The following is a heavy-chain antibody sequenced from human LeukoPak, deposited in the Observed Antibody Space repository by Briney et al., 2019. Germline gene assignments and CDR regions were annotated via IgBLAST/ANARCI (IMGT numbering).Heavy chain of an antibody. CDR2: IYHSGTT. J-gene: IGHJ4*02. D-gene: IGHD2-21*02. Sequence: SQTLSLTCTVSGGSISSSGDYWSWIRQPPGKGLEWIGYIYHSGTTYYSPSLKSRVTISVDRSKNQFSLKLSSVTAADTAVYYYARVSSIGLVVVTGGRYFDYWGQGTLVTVSS. CDR1: GGSISSSGDY. CDR3: ARVSSIGLVVVTGGRYFDY. V-gene: IGHV4-30-2*01.